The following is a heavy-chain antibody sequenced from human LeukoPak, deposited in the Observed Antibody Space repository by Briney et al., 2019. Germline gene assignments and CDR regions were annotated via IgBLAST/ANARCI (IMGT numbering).Heavy chain of an antibody. Sequence: PGGSLRLSCAASGFTFSSYGMHWVRQAPGKGLEWVAVITNDGRNKKYADSVKGRFTIARDKSKNTLYLQMNRQIADYTAVYYCARDSAIVTIYFHCCGQGTLVTVSS. D-gene: IGHD5-18*01. V-gene: IGHV3-30*04. CDR1: GFTFSSYG. J-gene: IGHJ4*02. CDR2: ITNDGRNK. CDR3: ARDSAIVTIYFHC.